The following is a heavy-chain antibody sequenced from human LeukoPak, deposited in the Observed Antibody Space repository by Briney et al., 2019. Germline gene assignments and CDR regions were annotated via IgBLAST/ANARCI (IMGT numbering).Heavy chain of an antibody. CDR1: GGSIISSAYY. D-gene: IGHD3-3*01. Sequence: SETLSLTCTVSGGSIISSAYYWSWIRQPPGKGLEWIGYIYYSGSTYYNPSLKSRVTISVDTSKNQFSLKLGSVTAADTAVYYCARDLQYYDFWSGQGAFDIWGQGTMVTVSS. J-gene: IGHJ3*02. CDR3: ARDLQYYDFWSGQGAFDI. V-gene: IGHV4-30-4*08. CDR2: IYYSGST.